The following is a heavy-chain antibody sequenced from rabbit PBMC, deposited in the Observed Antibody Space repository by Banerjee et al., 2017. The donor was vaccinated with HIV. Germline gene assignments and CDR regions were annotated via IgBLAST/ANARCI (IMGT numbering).Heavy chain of an antibody. CDR3: ARGSYYRWDL. D-gene: IGHD8-1*01. CDR2: IYAGSGST. J-gene: IGHJ4*01. Sequence: QQLEESGGGLVKPGASLTVTCTASGFTISSSYYMCWVRQAPGKGLEWIGCIYAGSGSTYYASWAKGRFTISKTSSTTVTLQMTSLTAADTATYFCARGSYYRWDLWGPGTLVTVS. V-gene: IGHV1S40*01. CDR1: GFTISSSYY.